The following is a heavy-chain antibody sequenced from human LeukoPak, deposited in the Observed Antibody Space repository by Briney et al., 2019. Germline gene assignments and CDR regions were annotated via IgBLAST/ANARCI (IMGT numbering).Heavy chain of an antibody. V-gene: IGHV4-34*01. D-gene: IGHD3-16*01. CDR1: GGSFSFYF. CDR2: IDNRGST. Sequence: SETLSLTCTVSGGSFSFYFWHWIRQPPGEGLDWIGEIDNRGSTQYKPSLRSRGIVSIDTSGNHFSLKLTSVTAADTAVYFCARDSDSGFQWGQGMLVTVSS. J-gene: IGHJ4*02. CDR3: ARDSDSGFQ.